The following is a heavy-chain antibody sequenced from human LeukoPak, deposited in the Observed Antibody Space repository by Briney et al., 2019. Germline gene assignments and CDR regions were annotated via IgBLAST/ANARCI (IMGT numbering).Heavy chain of an antibody. Sequence: GGSLRLSCAASGFTFSSFAMSWVRQAPGKGLEWVSAVSASGATPYYAGSVKGRFTISIDNSKNTLFLQINSLRAEDTAVYYCAKKLTVAGTFDYWGQGALVTVSS. CDR1: GFTFSSFA. D-gene: IGHD6-19*01. CDR2: VSASGATP. CDR3: AKKLTVAGTFDY. V-gene: IGHV3-23*01. J-gene: IGHJ4*02.